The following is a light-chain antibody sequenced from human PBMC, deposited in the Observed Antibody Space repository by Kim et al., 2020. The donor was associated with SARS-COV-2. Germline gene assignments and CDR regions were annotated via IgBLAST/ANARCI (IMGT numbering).Light chain of an antibody. CDR2: GAS. J-gene: IGKJ1*01. CDR1: QSVSSN. CDR3: QQYNSWPQT. Sequence: VSPGERATLSCRASQSVSSNLAWYQQKPGQAPRLLIYGASTRATGIPARFSGSGSGTEFTLTISSLQSEDFAVYYCQQYNSWPQTFGQGTKVDIK. V-gene: IGKV3-15*01.